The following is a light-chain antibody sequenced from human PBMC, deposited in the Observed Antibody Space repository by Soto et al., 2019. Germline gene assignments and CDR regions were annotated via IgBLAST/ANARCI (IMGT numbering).Light chain of an antibody. J-gene: IGKJ1*01. CDR3: QQYGYSPPT. CDR1: QSVTSNY. CDR2: GAS. Sequence: EIVLTQSPGTLSLSPGERATLSCRASQSVTSNYLAWYQQEPGQAPRLLIYGASSRATGIPDRFSGRGSGTDFTLTISRLEPEDFEVYYCQQYGYSPPTFGLGTKV. V-gene: IGKV3-20*01.